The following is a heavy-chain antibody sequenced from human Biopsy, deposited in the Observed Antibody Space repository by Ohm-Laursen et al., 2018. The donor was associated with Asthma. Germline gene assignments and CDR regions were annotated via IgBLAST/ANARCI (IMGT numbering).Heavy chain of an antibody. Sequence: TLSLTSTVFGDSITSIGWCRHWLGQDPGKGPEWSGYIYYSGSTYYNPSLKRRVSISLDTSKNQFSLSLTSATAADTAMYYCARIPRRSGSYVVGYWGQGTLVTVSS. CDR1: GDSITSIGWC. CDR2: IYYSGST. D-gene: IGHD6-19*01. V-gene: IGHV4-31*03. CDR3: ARIPRRSGSYVVGY. J-gene: IGHJ4*02.